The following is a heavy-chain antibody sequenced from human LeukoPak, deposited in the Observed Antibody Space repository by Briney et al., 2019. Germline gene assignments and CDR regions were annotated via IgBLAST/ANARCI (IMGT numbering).Heavy chain of an antibody. CDR1: GYTFTSYG. CDR2: ISAYNGNT. Sequence: GASVKVSCKASGYTFTSYGISWARQAPGQGLEWMGWISAYNGNTNYAQRLQGRVTMTTDTSTSTAYMELRSLRSDDTAVYYCARYYYGSGSYYNLGYYYGMDVWGQGTTVTVSS. D-gene: IGHD3-10*01. J-gene: IGHJ6*02. CDR3: ARYYYGSGSYYNLGYYYGMDV. V-gene: IGHV1-18*01.